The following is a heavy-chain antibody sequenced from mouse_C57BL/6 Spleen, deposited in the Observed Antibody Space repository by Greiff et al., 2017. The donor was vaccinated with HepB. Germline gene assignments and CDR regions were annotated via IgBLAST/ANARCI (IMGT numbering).Heavy chain of an antibody. Sequence: VQLQQSVAELVRPGASVKLSCTASGFNIKNTYMHWVKQRPEQGLEWIGRIDPANGNTKYAPKFQGKATITADTSSNTAYLQLSSLTSEDTAIYYCARSRITTVVATYYFDYWGQGTTLTVSS. CDR3: ARSRITTVVATYYFDY. J-gene: IGHJ2*01. D-gene: IGHD1-1*01. CDR1: GFNIKNTY. CDR2: IDPANGNT. V-gene: IGHV14-3*01.